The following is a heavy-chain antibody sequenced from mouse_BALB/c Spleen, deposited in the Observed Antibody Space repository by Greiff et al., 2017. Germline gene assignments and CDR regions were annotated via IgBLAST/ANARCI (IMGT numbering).Heavy chain of an antibody. CDR2: IDPANGNT. V-gene: IGHV14-3*02. CDR1: GFNIKDTY. CDR3: ARVGGNPYYYAMDY. Sequence: EVHLVESGAELVKPGASVKLSCTASGFNIKDTYMHWVKQRPEQGLEWIGRIDPANGNTKYDPKFQGKATITADTSSNTAYLQLSSLTSEDTAVYYCARVGGNPYYYAMDYWGQGTSVTVSS. J-gene: IGHJ4*01. D-gene: IGHD1-1*02.